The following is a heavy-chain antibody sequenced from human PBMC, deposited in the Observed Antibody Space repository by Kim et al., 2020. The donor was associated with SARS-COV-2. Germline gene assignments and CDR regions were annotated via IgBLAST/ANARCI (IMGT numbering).Heavy chain of an antibody. V-gene: IGHV3-23*01. CDR1: GFTFSSYA. Sequence: GGSLRLSCAASGFTFSSYAMSWVRQAPGKGLEWVSAISGSGGSTYYADSVKGRFTISRDNSKNTLYLQMNSLRAEDTAVYYCANPDRFLGGGCYYYHYGLDVWGQGTTVTVSS. CDR2: ISGSGGST. CDR3: ANPDRFLGGGCYYYHYGLDV. J-gene: IGHJ6*02. D-gene: IGHD6-19*01.